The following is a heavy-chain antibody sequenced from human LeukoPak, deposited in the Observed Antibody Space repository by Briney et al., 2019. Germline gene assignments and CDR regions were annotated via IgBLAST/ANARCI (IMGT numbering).Heavy chain of an antibody. CDR3: ARLGYCSGGSCYYYYYMDV. CDR2: IYYSGST. Sequence: SETLSFTCTVSGGSISSSSYYWGWIRQPPGKGLEWIGSIYYSGSTYYNPSLKSRVTMSGDTSKNQFSLKLSSVTAADTAAYYCARLGYCSGGSCYYYYYMDVWGKGTTVTVSS. D-gene: IGHD2-15*01. CDR1: GGSISSSSYY. V-gene: IGHV4-39*07. J-gene: IGHJ6*03.